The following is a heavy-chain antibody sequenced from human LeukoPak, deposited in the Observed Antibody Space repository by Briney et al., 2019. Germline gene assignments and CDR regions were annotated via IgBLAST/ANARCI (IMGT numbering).Heavy chain of an antibody. Sequence: PGGSLRLSCAASGFTVSSNYMSWVRQAPGKGLEWVSSISSSSSYIYYADSVKGRFTISRDNAKNSLYLQMNSLRAEDTAVYYCARDSRKYQLLSPFDYWGQGTLVTVSS. CDR1: GFTVSSNY. J-gene: IGHJ4*02. D-gene: IGHD2-2*01. CDR3: ARDSRKYQLLSPFDY. CDR2: ISSSSSYI. V-gene: IGHV3-21*01.